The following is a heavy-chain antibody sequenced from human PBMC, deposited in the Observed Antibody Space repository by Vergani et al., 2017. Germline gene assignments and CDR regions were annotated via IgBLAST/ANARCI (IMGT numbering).Heavy chain of an antibody. CDR1: GFSFSRHA. CDR3: AKEGSVTSGNQQYNFYMDV. V-gene: IGHV3-30*18. Sequence: QVQLAESGGGRVQPGRSLRLSCAAPGFSFSRHAIHWVRQAPGKGLEWVAVISNDGSKKYYADSVKGRFTISRDNSKNTQDLQMNSLRTQDTAVYYCAKEGSVTSGNQQYNFYMDVWGKGTTVTVS. CDR2: ISNDGSKK. J-gene: IGHJ6*03. D-gene: IGHD3-10*01.